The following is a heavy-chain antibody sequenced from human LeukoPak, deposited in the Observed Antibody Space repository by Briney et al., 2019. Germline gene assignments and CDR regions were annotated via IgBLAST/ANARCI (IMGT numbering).Heavy chain of an antibody. CDR1: GFTFSSYAMH. V-gene: IGHV4-59*05. J-gene: IGHJ3*02. D-gene: IGHD1-1*01. Sequence: GSLRLSCAASGFTFSSYAMHWVRQAPGKGLEWIGSIYYSGSTYYNPSLKSRVTISVDTSKNQFSLKLSSVTAADTAVYYCATLNFAGMRDIWGQGTMVTVSS. CDR2: IYYSGST. CDR3: ATLNFAGMRDI.